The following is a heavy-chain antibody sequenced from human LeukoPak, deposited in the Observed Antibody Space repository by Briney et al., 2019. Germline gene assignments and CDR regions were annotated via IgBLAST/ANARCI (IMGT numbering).Heavy chain of an antibody. J-gene: IGHJ4*02. CDR3: ARHPKSGYSGYESDY. D-gene: IGHD5-12*01. CDR2: IYYSGST. CDR1: GGSITNNSDY. Sequence: SETLSLTCTVSGGSITNNSDYWGCIRQPPGKGLECIGSIYYSGSTYYNPSLKSRVAISVDTSKNQFSLKLNSVTAADTAMYYCARHPKSGYSGYESDYWGQGTLVTVSS. V-gene: IGHV4-39*07.